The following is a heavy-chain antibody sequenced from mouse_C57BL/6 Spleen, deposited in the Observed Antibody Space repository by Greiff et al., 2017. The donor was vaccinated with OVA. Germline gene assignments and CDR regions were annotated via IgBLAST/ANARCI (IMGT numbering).Heavy chain of an antibody. J-gene: IGHJ3*01. D-gene: IGHD4-1*01. CDR1: GYSITSGYY. CDR3: ANLGRFAY. CDR2: ISYDGSN. Sequence: EVQLKESGPGLVKPSQSLSLTCSVTGYSITSGYYWNWIRQFPGNKLEWMGYISYDGSNNYNPSLKNRISITRDTSKNQFFLKLNSVTTEDTATYYCANLGRFAYWGQGTLVTVSA. V-gene: IGHV3-6*01.